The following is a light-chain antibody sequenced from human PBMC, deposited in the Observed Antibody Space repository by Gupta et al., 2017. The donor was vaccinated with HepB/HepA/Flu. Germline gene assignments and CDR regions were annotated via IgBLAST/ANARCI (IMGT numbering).Light chain of an antibody. CDR1: QSVSNRY. V-gene: IGKV3-20*01. CDR2: DAS. CDR3: QQYGSSPWT. Sequence: EIGLRQTPGTLSLPPGERATLSCRASQSVSNRYLAWYQQKPGQAPRLLIYDASSRATGIPDRFSGSGSGTDFTLTISRLEPEDSAVYHCQQYGSSPWTFGQGTRVEI. J-gene: IGKJ1*01.